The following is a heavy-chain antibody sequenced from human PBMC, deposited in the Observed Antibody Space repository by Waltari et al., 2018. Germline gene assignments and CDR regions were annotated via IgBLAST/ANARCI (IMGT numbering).Heavy chain of an antibody. J-gene: IGHJ4*02. CDR2: ISGSGGST. D-gene: IGHD2-21*01. CDR1: GFTFSSYA. CDR3: AKKGVGVVHYFDY. Sequence: EVQLLESGGGLVQPGGSLRLSCAASGFTFSSYAMSWFRQAPGKGLEWVSAISGSGGSTYYADSVKGRFTISRDNSKNTLYLQMNSLRAEDTAVYYCAKKGVGVVHYFDYWGQGTLVTVSS. V-gene: IGHV3-23*01.